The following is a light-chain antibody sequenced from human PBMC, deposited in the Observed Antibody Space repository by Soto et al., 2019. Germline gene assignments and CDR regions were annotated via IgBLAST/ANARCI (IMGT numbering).Light chain of an antibody. V-gene: IGKV3-15*01. CDR3: QQYKQWPVG. Sequence: VMTQSPTTLSVSPGGRTHLSCRASHSVSNNLAWYPQKSGKAPRVLIYRASTRATGVPARFSGSGSATQFTLTISSLQSEDFGIYYCQQYKQWPVGFGGGTKVDIK. J-gene: IGKJ4*01. CDR1: HSVSNN. CDR2: RAS.